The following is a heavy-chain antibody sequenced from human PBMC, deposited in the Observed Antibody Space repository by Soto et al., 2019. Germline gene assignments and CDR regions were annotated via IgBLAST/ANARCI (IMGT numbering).Heavy chain of an antibody. J-gene: IGHJ4*02. D-gene: IGHD4-17*01. CDR2: ISGSGGST. Sequence: GGVLRLSRGAPGVCLWRYSLSRGRQAPGKGLEWVSAISGSGGSTYYADSVKGRFTISRDNSKNTLYLQMNSLRAEDTAVYYCAKGQTTVVKNWGQGTLVTVSS. V-gene: IGHV3-23*01. CDR3: AKGQTTVVKN. CDR1: GVCLWRYS.